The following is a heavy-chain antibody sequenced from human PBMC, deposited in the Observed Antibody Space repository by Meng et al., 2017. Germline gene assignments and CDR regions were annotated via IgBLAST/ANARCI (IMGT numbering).Heavy chain of an antibody. CDR2: IYWDDDK. CDR3: AHSPYDETSGVFYFDY. CDR1: GLSLSTRGVG. Sequence: QINWKEAGPPQVKPPQTLTLTCSLPGLSLSTRGVGVAWIRQPPGKALEWLALIYWDDDKRYSPSLKTRVTITKDTSKNQVVLTMTNMDPVDTGTYYCAHSPYDETSGVFYFDYWGQGSLVTVSS. D-gene: IGHD3-22*01. J-gene: IGHJ4*02. V-gene: IGHV2-5*02.